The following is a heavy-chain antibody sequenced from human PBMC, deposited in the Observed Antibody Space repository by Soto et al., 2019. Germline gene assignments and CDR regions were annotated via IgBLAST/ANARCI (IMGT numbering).Heavy chain of an antibody. D-gene: IGHD2-15*01. CDR3: TRVRGGLGYDAFDI. V-gene: IGHV3-49*03. CDR2: IRSKAYGGTI. J-gene: IGHJ3*02. Sequence: PGGSLRLSCTASGFTFGDFAMSWFRQAPGKGLEWVGFIRSKAYGGTIENAASVKGRFTISRDDSKNIVYLQMNSLKTEDTAVYYCTRVRGGLGYDAFDIWGQGTMVTVS. CDR1: GFTFGDFA.